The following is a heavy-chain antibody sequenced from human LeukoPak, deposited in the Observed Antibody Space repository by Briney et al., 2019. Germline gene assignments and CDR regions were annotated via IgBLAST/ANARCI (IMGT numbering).Heavy chain of an antibody. CDR3: ARNPISPGLGDI. CDR1: GFTFSRYW. J-gene: IGHJ3*02. D-gene: IGHD3-9*01. Sequence: PGGSLRLSCAASGFTFSRYWMSWVRQAPGEGLEWVANIKQDGSEKYYVDSVRGRFTISRDNAKNSLYLQMNSLRAEDTAVYYCARNPISPGLGDIWGQGTMVTVS. V-gene: IGHV3-7*01. CDR2: IKQDGSEK.